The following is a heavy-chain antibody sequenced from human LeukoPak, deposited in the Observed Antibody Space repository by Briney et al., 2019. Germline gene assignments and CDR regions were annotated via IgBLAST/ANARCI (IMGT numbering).Heavy chain of an antibody. Sequence: GGSLRLSCAASGFTFSSYAMHWARQAPGKGLEWVAVISYDGSNKYYADSVKGRFTISRDNSKNTLYLQMNSLRAEDTAVYYCARGGTHSGYYYYYGMDVWCQGTTVTVSS. CDR2: ISYDGSNK. CDR1: GFTFSSYA. J-gene: IGHJ6*02. D-gene: IGHD5-12*01. V-gene: IGHV3-30*04. CDR3: ARGGTHSGYYYYYGMDV.